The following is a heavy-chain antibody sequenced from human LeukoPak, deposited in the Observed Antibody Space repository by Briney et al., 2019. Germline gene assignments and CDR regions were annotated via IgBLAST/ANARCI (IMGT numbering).Heavy chain of an antibody. CDR2: IYYSGST. V-gene: IGHV4-59*01. D-gene: IGHD3-9*01. CDR1: GGSISSYY. J-gene: IGHJ3*02. Sequence: SETLSLTCTVSGGSISSYYWRWIRQPPGKGLEWIGYIYYSGSTNYNPSLKSRVTISVDTSKNQFSLKLSSVTAADTAVYYCARDPDYDILTGSRWAFDIWGQGTMVTVSS. CDR3: ARDPDYDILTGSRWAFDI.